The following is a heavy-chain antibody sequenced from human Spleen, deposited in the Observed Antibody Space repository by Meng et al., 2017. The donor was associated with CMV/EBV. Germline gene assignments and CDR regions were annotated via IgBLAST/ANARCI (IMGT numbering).Heavy chain of an antibody. Sequence: ASVKVSCKASGYTFTSYGINWVRQAPGQGLEWLGWIRVYNGDTKYAQKFQDRVTMTTDTSTSTAYLELRSLRSDDTAVYYCARRGPSYCGVDCLAWFDPWGQGTLVTVPS. V-gene: IGHV1-18*01. D-gene: IGHD2-21*01. CDR2: IRVYNGDT. J-gene: IGHJ5*02. CDR3: ARRGPSYCGVDCLAWFDP. CDR1: GYTFTSYG.